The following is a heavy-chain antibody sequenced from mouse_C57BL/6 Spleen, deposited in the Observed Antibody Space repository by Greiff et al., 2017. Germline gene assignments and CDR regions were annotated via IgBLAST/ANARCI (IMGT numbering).Heavy chain of an antibody. J-gene: IGHJ4*01. CDR1: GYTFTSYW. CDR3: ARSQITTVVAYYFDY. D-gene: IGHD1-1*01. V-gene: IGHV1-69*01. CDR2: IDPSDSYT. Sequence: QVQLQQPGAELVMPGASVKLSCKASGYTFTSYWMHWVKQRPGQGLEWIGEIDPSDSYTNYNQKFKGKSTLTVDKSSSTAYMQLSSLTSEDSAVYYCARSQITTVVAYYFDYWGQGTSVTVSS.